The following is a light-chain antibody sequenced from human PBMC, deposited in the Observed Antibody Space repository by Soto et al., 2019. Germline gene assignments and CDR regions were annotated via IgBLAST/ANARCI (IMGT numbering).Light chain of an antibody. V-gene: IGLV2-14*01. CDR2: EVN. J-gene: IGLJ1*01. CDR3: SSYSTTSTLV. CDR1: SSDVGGYDY. Sequence: QSVLTQPASVSGSPGQSVTISCTGASSDVGGYDYVSWYQQHPGKAPKLILYEVNNRPSGVSNHFSGSKSGNTASLIISGLQADDEADYYCSSYSTTSTLVFGSGPSSPS.